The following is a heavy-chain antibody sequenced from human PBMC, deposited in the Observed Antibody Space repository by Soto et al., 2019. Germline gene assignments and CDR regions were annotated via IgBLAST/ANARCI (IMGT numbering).Heavy chain of an antibody. CDR2: ISAYNGNT. Sequence: QVQLVQSGAEVKKPGASVKVSCKASGYTFTSYGISWVRQAPGQGLEWMGWISAYNGNTNYAQKLQGRVTMTTDTSTSTAYMELRSLRSDDTAVYYCARVPIPYYDILTGYKNYYFDYWDQGTLVTVSS. CDR1: GYTFTSYG. J-gene: IGHJ4*02. D-gene: IGHD3-9*01. V-gene: IGHV1-18*01. CDR3: ARVPIPYYDILTGYKNYYFDY.